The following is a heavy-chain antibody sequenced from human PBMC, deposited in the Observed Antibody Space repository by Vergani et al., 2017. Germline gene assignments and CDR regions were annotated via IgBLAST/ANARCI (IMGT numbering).Heavy chain of an antibody. D-gene: IGHD5-24*01. V-gene: IGHV4-61*02. CDR2: ISISGNT. J-gene: IGHJ5*02. CDR3: ARDQRWGHSLDR. CDR1: GDSINNGSYY. Sequence: QVQLQESGPGLVKPSQTLSLTCSVSGDSINNGSYYLSWIRQPAGKGLEWIGRISISGNTDYNSSLKRRISMSVETSKNQFSLKVNSLTAADTAVYYCARDQRWGHSLDRWGQGTLVTVSS.